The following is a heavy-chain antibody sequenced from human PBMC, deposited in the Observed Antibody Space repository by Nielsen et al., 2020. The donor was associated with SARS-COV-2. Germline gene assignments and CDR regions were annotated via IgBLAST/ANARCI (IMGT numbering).Heavy chain of an antibody. D-gene: IGHD3-22*01. Sequence: GESLKISCAASGFTFSSYSMNWVRQAPGKGLEWVSYISSSSSTIYYADSVKGRFTISRDNAKNSLYLQMNSLRAEDTAVYYCARGDDYYDSSGYSNYYGMDVWGQGTTVTVSS. V-gene: IGHV3-48*01. J-gene: IGHJ6*02. CDR3: ARGDDYYDSSGYSNYYGMDV. CDR1: GFTFSSYS. CDR2: ISSSSSTI.